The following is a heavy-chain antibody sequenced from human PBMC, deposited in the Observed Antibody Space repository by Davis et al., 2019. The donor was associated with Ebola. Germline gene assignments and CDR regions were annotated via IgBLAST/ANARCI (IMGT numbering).Heavy chain of an antibody. CDR2: IIPILGIA. CDR3: AWAGITIFGVVIVNDMDV. D-gene: IGHD3-3*01. Sequence: SVKVSCKASGGTFSSYAISWVRQAPGQGLEWMGRIIPILGIANYAQKFQGRVTITADESTSTVYMELSSLRSEDTAVYYCAWAGITIFGVVIVNDMDVWGQGTTVTVSS. CDR1: GGTFSSYA. J-gene: IGHJ6*02. V-gene: IGHV1-69*04.